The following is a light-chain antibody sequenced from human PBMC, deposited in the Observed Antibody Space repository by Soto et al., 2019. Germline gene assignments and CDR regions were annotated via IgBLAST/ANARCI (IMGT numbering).Light chain of an antibody. V-gene: IGLV1-44*01. Sequence: QSVLTQPPSASGTPGQRVTISCSGSSSNIGSNTVNWYQQLPGTAPKLLTYSNNQRPSGVPDRFSGSKSGTSASLPISGLQSEDEADYYCAAWDDSLNGPGFGGGTKLPVL. CDR2: SNN. CDR3: AAWDDSLNGPG. J-gene: IGLJ2*01. CDR1: SSNIGSNT.